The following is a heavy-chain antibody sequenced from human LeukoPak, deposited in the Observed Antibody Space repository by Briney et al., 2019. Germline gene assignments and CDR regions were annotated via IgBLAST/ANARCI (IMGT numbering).Heavy chain of an antibody. CDR2: IYYSGSA. Sequence: SETLSLTCAVSGGSFNSYYWTWIRQPPGKGLEWIANIYYSGSANYNPSLKSRVTISVDTSKNQFSLKLSSVTAADTAVYYCARERFGELTDAFDIWGQGTMVTVSS. CDR3: ARERFGELTDAFDI. CDR1: GGSFNSYY. V-gene: IGHV4-59*01. D-gene: IGHD3-10*01. J-gene: IGHJ3*02.